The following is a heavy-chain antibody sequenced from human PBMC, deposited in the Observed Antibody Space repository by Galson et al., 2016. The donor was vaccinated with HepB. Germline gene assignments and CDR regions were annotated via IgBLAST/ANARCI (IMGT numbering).Heavy chain of an antibody. CDR2: IYHSGTT. D-gene: IGHD3-22*01. Sequence: SETLSLTCAVSGGSISNSHWWSWVRQPPGKGLEWIGEIYHSGTTNYNPSLKSRVILSVDKSKNHFSLILTSVTAADTAVYFCARREGLLLVNGFDFWGQGTLVTVSS. J-gene: IGHJ3*01. CDR3: ARREGLLLVNGFDF. V-gene: IGHV4-4*02. CDR1: GGSISNSHW.